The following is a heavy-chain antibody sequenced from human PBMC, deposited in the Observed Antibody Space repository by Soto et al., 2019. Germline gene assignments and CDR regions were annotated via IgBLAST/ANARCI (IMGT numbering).Heavy chain of an antibody. CDR1: GFTFSSYA. CDR3: AKYQLERHDAFDI. Sequence: QVQLVESGGGVVQPGRSLRLSCAASGFTFSSYAMHWVRQAPGKGLEWVAVISYDGSNKYYADSVKGRFTISRDNSKNTLYLQMNSLRAEDTAVYYCAKYQLERHDAFDIWGQGTMVTVSS. CDR2: ISYDGSNK. D-gene: IGHD1-1*01. J-gene: IGHJ3*02. V-gene: IGHV3-30-3*02.